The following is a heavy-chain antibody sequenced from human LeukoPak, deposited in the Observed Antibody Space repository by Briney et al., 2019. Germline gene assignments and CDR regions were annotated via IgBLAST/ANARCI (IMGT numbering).Heavy chain of an antibody. J-gene: IGHJ4*02. D-gene: IGHD6-13*01. V-gene: IGHV3-23*01. CDR1: GFTFTSFA. CDR3: ARVSSNSWYEEIDY. Sequence: PGGSLRLSCAASGFTFTSFAMAWVRQAPGKGLDWVSGISGSGGSTHYADSVKGRFTISRDNSKNTLYLQMNSLRAEDTAVYFCARVSSNSWYEEIDYWGQGTLVTVSS. CDR2: ISGSGGST.